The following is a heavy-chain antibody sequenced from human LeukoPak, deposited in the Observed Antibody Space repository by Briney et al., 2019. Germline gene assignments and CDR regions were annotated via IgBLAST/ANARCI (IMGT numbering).Heavy chain of an antibody. Sequence: GGSLRLSCAASGFTFNTYSMSWVRQAPGKGLEWVSYIISSSSITQYADSVKGRFTISRDDANNSLFLQMNSLRAEDTAVYYCARLLWFGELSSAVFNYWGQGTLVTVSS. V-gene: IGHV3-48*01. CDR1: GFTFNTYS. CDR3: ARLLWFGELSSAVFNY. J-gene: IGHJ4*02. D-gene: IGHD3-10*01. CDR2: IISSSSIT.